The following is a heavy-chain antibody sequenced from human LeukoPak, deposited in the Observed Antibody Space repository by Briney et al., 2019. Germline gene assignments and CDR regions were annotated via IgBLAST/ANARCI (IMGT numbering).Heavy chain of an antibody. J-gene: IGHJ5*02. Sequence: PTLGNPTQTLTLTCTFSGFSLSSSGVGVGWIRQPPGNAIMCLALIYSDDDKRYSLALKCRLTITKDTSKTQVVLTMTNMDPVDTATYYCVRYSSSFNWFDPWGQGTL. D-gene: IGHD6-6*01. CDR3: VRYSSSFNWFDP. V-gene: IGHV2-5*02. CDR1: GFSLSSSGVG. CDR2: IYSDDDK.